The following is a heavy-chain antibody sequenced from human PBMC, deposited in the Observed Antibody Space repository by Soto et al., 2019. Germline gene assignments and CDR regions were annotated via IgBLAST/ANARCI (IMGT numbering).Heavy chain of an antibody. CDR1: GFTFDDYA. V-gene: IGHV3-9*01. CDR2: ISWNSGSI. D-gene: IGHD2-15*01. Sequence: EVQLVESGGGLVQPGRSLRLSCAASGFTFDDYAMHWVRQAPGKGLEWVSGISWNSGSIGYADSVKGRFSVSGDNAKNSVYLQMNSLRAEDTPLYYCAILLVGGYCSGGSCYSFDYWGQGTLVTVSS. J-gene: IGHJ4*02. CDR3: AILLVGGYCSGGSCYSFDY.